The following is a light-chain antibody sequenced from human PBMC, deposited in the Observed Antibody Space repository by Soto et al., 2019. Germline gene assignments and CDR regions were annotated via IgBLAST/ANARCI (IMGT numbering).Light chain of an antibody. CDR2: AAS. V-gene: IGKV1-39*01. CDR1: QSISAH. J-gene: IGKJ2*01. CDR3: QQSYSTPFYT. Sequence: DIQMTQSPSSLSASVGDRVTITCRASQSISAHLNWYQQKPGTAPKVLIYAASTLQSGVPPRFSGSGSGTDFTLTISSLQPKDFATYYCQQSYSTPFYTFGQGTKVEIK.